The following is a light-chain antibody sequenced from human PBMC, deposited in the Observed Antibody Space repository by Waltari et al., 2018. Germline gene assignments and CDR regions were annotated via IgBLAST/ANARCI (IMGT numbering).Light chain of an antibody. CDR3: QQRSNWPPYT. CDR2: DAS. V-gene: IGKV3-11*01. J-gene: IGKJ2*01. CDR1: QSVRTY. Sequence: EIVLTQSPATLSLSPGDRATLSCRASQSVRTYLAWYQHKPGQAPRLLIYDASNRATVIPARFSGSGSGTDFTLTISSLEPEDFAVYYCQQRSNWPPYTFGQGTKLEIK.